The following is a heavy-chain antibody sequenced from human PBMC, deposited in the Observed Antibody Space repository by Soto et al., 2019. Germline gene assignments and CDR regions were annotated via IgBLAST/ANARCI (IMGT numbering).Heavy chain of an antibody. CDR1: GGSISTYY. CDR3: ARDSSGYYRVFDY. V-gene: IGHV4-59*01. Sequence: SETLSLTCTVSGGSISTYYWSWIRQPPGKGLEWIGFIYYSGSTHYNPSLKSRVTMSLDTSKNQFSLMLSSVTAADTAVYYCARDSSGYYRVFDYWGQGTLVTVSP. J-gene: IGHJ4*02. CDR2: IYYSGST. D-gene: IGHD3-22*01.